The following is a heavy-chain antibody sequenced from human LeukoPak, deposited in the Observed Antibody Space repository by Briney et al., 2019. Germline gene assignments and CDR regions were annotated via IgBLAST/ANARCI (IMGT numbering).Heavy chain of an antibody. CDR1: GFTFSSYG. CDR3: ARDLIVGATDY. V-gene: IGHV3-30*03. Sequence: GGSLRLFCAASGFTFSSYGMLWVRQAPGKGLEWVAVISYDGSNKYYADSVKGRFTISRDNAKNSLYLQMNSLRAEDTALYYCARDLIVGATDYWGQGTLVTVSS. D-gene: IGHD1-26*01. CDR2: ISYDGSNK. J-gene: IGHJ4*02.